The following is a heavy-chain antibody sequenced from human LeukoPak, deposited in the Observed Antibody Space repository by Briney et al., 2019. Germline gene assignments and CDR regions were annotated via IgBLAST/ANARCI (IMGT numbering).Heavy chain of an antibody. J-gene: IGHJ4*02. V-gene: IGHV3-23*01. Sequence: GGSLRLSCAASGFTFSNYAMSWARQAPGKGLEWVSTISGSGGSTYYADSVKGQFTISRDDSKNTLYLQMNSLRAEDTAVYYCAKEEWLLAVYFDYWGQGTLVTVSS. CDR1: GFTFSNYA. CDR2: ISGSGGST. D-gene: IGHD3-3*01. CDR3: AKEEWLLAVYFDY.